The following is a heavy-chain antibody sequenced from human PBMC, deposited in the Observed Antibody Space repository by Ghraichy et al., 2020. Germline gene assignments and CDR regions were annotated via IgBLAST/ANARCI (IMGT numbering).Heavy chain of an antibody. Sequence: SETLSLTCTVSGGSISSYYWSWIRQPPGKGLEWIGYIYYSGSTNYNPSLKSRVTISVDTSKNQFSLKLSSVTAADTAVYYCAREIEYDYHRWMFDPWGQGTLVTVSS. V-gene: IGHV4-59*01. CDR1: GGSISSYY. J-gene: IGHJ5*02. CDR2: IYYSGST. CDR3: AREIEYDYHRWMFDP. D-gene: IGHD5-12*01.